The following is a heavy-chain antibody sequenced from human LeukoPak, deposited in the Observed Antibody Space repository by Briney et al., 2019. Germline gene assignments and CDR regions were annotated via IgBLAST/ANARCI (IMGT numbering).Heavy chain of an antibody. Sequence: PSETLSLTCAVSGGSISSGGYSWSWIRQPPGKGLEWIGYIYHSGSTYYNPSLKSRVTISVDRSKNQFSLKLSSVTAADTAVYYCAGRYEWFGELFFDYWGQGTLVTVSS. D-gene: IGHD3-10*01. CDR3: AGRYEWFGELFFDY. J-gene: IGHJ4*02. CDR1: GGSISSGGYS. V-gene: IGHV4-30-2*01. CDR2: IYHSGST.